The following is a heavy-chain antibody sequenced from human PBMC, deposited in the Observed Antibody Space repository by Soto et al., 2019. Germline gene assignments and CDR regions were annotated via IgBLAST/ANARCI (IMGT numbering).Heavy chain of an antibody. Sequence: QVQLVQSGAVVKKPGSSVKVSCKASGGTFSSYAISWVRQAPGQGLEWMGGIIPIFGTANYAQKFQGRVTITADESTSTAYMELSSLRSEDTAVYYCATDACSGGSCYSPWYFDLWGRGTLVTVSS. CDR1: GGTFSSYA. CDR3: ATDACSGGSCYSPWYFDL. J-gene: IGHJ2*01. V-gene: IGHV1-69*01. D-gene: IGHD2-15*01. CDR2: IIPIFGTA.